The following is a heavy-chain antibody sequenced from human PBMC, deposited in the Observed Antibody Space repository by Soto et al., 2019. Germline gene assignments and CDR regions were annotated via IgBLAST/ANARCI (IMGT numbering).Heavy chain of an antibody. CDR1: GGTFSSYA. CDR3: ARGLAFEGVSWFDP. D-gene: IGHD3-3*02. Sequence: QVQLVQSGAEVKKPGSSVKVSCKASGGTFSSYAISWVRQAPGQGLEWMGGIIPIFGTANYAQKFSGRVTSTADESTSTAYMELSSLRSEATVVYYCARGLAFEGVSWFDPWGQGPLVTVSS. J-gene: IGHJ5*02. V-gene: IGHV1-69*01. CDR2: IIPIFGTA.